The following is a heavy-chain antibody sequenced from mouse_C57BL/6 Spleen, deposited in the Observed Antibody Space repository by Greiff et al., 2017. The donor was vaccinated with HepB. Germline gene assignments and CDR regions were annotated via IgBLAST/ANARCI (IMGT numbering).Heavy chain of an antibody. CDR1: GYTFTSYW. CDR3: ARWDDYDWYFDV. J-gene: IGHJ1*03. V-gene: IGHV1-64*01. D-gene: IGHD2-4*01. Sequence: VQLQQSGAELVKPGASVKLSCKASGYTFTSYWMHWVKQRPGQGLEWIGMIHPNSGSTNYNEKFKSKATLTVDKSSSTAYMQLSSLTSEDSAVYYCARWDDYDWYFDVWGTGTTVTVSS. CDR2: IHPNSGST.